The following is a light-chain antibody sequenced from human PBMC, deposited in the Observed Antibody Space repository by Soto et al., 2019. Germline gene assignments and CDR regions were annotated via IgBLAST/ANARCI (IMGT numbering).Light chain of an antibody. Sequence: QSALTQPASVSGSPGQSITISCTGTSSDVGGYNYVSWYQQHPGKAPKLMIYDVSNRPSGVSNRFSGSTSGNTASLTISGLQAEDEADYYCSSDTSSSTLVFGGGTKLTVL. CDR3: SSDTSSSTLV. CDR1: SSDVGGYNY. CDR2: DVS. J-gene: IGLJ2*01. V-gene: IGLV2-14*01.